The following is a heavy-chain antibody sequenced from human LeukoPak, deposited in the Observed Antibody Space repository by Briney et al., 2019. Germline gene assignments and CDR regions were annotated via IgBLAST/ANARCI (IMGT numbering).Heavy chain of an antibody. CDR2: MSMSSTYI. Sequence: GGSLRLSCAASGFTFSSYTMNWVRQAPGKGLEWVSSMSMSSTYIYHADSVKGRFTISRDNAKNSLYLQMNSLRAEDTAAYYCARNYLYGMDVWGQGTTVTVSS. CDR3: ARNYLYGMDV. CDR1: GFTFSSYT. J-gene: IGHJ6*02. D-gene: IGHD5-24*01. V-gene: IGHV3-21*01.